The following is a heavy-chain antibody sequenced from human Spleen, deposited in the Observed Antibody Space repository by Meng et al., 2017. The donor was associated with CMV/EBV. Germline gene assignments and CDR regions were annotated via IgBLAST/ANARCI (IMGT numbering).Heavy chain of an antibody. J-gene: IGHJ4*02. Sequence: SLKISCAASGFTFDDYAMHWVRQAPGKGLEWVSGISWNSGSIGYADSVKGRFTITRDNAKNTVHLQMNSLGVEDTAVYYCARGGVGYSYYFDYWGQGTLVTVSS. CDR2: ISWNSGSI. D-gene: IGHD3-10*01. V-gene: IGHV3-9*01. CDR3: ARGGVGYSYYFDY. CDR1: GFTFDDYA.